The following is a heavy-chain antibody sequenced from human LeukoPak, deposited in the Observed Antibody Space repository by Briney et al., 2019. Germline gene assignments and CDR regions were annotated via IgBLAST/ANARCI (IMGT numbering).Heavy chain of an antibody. V-gene: IGHV3-7*01. CDR1: GFTFSSYW. J-gene: IGHJ5*02. Sequence: AGGSLRLSCAASGFTFSSYWMSWVRQAPGKGLEWVANIKQDGSEKYYVDSVKGRFTISRDNAKNSLYLQMNSLRAEDTAVYYCARGGGSSWSNWFDPWGQGTLVTVSS. CDR2: IKQDGSEK. D-gene: IGHD6-13*01. CDR3: ARGGGSSWSNWFDP.